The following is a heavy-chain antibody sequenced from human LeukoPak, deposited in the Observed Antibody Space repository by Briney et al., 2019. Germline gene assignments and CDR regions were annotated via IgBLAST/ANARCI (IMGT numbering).Heavy chain of an antibody. CDR1: GYTFTGYY. CDR3: ARGQTYYDFWSGYSNDAFDI. D-gene: IGHD3-3*01. J-gene: IGHJ3*02. CDR2: INTNSGGT. Sequence: ASVKVSCKASGYTFTGYYMHWVRQAPGQGLEWIGWINTNSGGTNYAQKFQGRVTMTRDTSISTAYMELSRLRSDDTAVYYCARGQTYYDFWSGYSNDAFDIWGQGTMVTVSS. V-gene: IGHV1-2*02.